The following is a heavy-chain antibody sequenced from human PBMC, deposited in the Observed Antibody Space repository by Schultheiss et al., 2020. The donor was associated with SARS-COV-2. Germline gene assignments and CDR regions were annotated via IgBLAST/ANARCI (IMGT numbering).Heavy chain of an antibody. J-gene: IGHJ4*02. CDR1: GLTVSSNF. D-gene: IGHD3-10*01. Sequence: GESLKISCAASGLTVSSNFMSWVRQAPGKGLEWISVIHTGGRTHYADSVKGRFTISRDNSKNTVYLQINSLRAEDTAVYYCVRDKFAIGYYDYWGQGTLVT. CDR3: VRDKFAIGYYDY. V-gene: IGHV3-66*01. CDR2: IHTGGRT.